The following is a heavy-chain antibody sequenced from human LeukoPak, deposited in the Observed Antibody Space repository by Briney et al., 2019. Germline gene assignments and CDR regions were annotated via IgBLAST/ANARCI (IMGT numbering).Heavy chain of an antibody. Sequence: GGSLRLSCAASGFTFSNYGMSWVRQAPGKGLEWVSYIGSSDTTIYCADSVKGRFTISRDNAKNSLYLQMNSLRAEDTAVYYCARAVAGLRHFDYWGQGTLVTVSS. CDR3: ARAVAGLRHFDY. CDR2: IGSSDTTI. D-gene: IGHD6-19*01. J-gene: IGHJ4*02. CDR1: GFTFSNYG. V-gene: IGHV3-48*01.